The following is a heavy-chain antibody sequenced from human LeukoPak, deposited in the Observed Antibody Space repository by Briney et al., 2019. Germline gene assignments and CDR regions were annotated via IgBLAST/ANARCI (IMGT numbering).Heavy chain of an antibody. J-gene: IGHJ4*02. Sequence: SETLSLTCTVSGGSISSSSYYWGWIRQPPGMGLEWIGNIYYSGNTYYNPSLKSRVTISIDTSENQFSLKLNSVTAADTAVYYCARSEDDTAFDYWGQGTLVTVSS. V-gene: IGHV4-39*07. CDR1: GGSISSSSYY. CDR2: IYYSGNT. CDR3: ARSEDDTAFDY. D-gene: IGHD5-18*01.